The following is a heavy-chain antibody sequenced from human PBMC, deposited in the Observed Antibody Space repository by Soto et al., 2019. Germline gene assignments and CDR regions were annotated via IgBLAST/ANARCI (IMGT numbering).Heavy chain of an antibody. D-gene: IGHD3-16*01. Sequence: GSLRLSCAASGFTFNTYAMSWVRQTPGGRLEWVSGISGSGGSTFHADSVKGRFTISRDNSWKTVDLQMNSLRAEDTAIYYCAKNWGGIPRGYFDYWGLGTLVTVSS. CDR2: ISGSGGST. CDR3: AKNWGGIPRGYFDY. V-gene: IGHV3-23*01. CDR1: GFTFNTYA. J-gene: IGHJ4*02.